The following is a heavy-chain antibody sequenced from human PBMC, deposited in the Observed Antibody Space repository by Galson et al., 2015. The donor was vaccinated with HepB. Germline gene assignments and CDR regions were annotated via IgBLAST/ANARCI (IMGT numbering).Heavy chain of an antibody. CDR3: ARDGLLWKYYFDY. V-gene: IGHV3-33*01. Sequence: SLRLSCAASGFTFSSYGMHWVRQAPGKGLEWVAVIWYDGSNKYYADSVKGRFTISRDNSKNTLYLQMNSLRAEDTAVYYCARDGLLWKYYFDYWGQGTLVTVSS. J-gene: IGHJ4*02. CDR1: GFTFSSYG. CDR2: IWYDGSNK. D-gene: IGHD2-2*01.